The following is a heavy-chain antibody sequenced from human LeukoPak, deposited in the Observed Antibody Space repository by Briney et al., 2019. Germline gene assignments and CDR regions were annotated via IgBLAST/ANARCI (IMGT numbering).Heavy chain of an antibody. CDR2: IYSGGST. CDR1: GFTVSHYY. V-gene: IGHV3-53*01. CDR3: ARTRGSHPSPFDS. D-gene: IGHD3-10*01. Sequence: GGSLRLSCAASGFTVSHYYMTWVRQAPGKGLECVSVIYSGGSTYSADSVKGRFTISRDNSRNMVYLQMSSLRAEDTAVYYCARTRGSHPSPFDSWGQGTLVTVSS. J-gene: IGHJ4*02.